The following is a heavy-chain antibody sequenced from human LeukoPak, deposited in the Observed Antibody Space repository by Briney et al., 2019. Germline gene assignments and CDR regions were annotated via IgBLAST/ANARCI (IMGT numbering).Heavy chain of an antibody. V-gene: IGHV3-23*01. CDR3: AKRGVVIRVILVGFHKEAYYFDS. J-gene: IGHJ4*02. D-gene: IGHD3-22*01. Sequence: GGSLRLSCAASGFTFSGYAMSWVRQAPGKGLEWVSAVRGNAITTNYADSVKGRFTISTDHPKNTLYLQMNSLRAEDTAVYFCAKRGVVIRVILVGFHKEAYYFDSWGQGALVTVSS. CDR2: VRGNAITT. CDR1: GFTFSGYA.